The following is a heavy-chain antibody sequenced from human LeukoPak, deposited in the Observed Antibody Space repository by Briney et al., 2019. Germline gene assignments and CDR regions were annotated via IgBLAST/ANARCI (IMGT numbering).Heavy chain of an antibody. CDR3: ARSIAAAGTGRRIYFDY. CDR2: INHSRSS. CDR1: GWSFSGYY. Sequence: PSETLSLTFAVHGWSFSGYYWSWIRQPPGKRLGWIRAINHSRSSNYKPSLKSRVNISVDTSKNQFPLKLSSVNAADTAVYYCARSIAAAGTGRRIYFDYWGQGTLVTVSS. V-gene: IGHV4-34*01. J-gene: IGHJ4*02. D-gene: IGHD6-13*01.